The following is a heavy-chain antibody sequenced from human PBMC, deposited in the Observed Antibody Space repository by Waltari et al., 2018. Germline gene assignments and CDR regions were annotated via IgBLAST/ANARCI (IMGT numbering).Heavy chain of an antibody. J-gene: IGHJ4*02. CDR1: GGSISSGGYY. CDR2: IYYSGST. Sequence: QVQLQESGPGLVKPSQTLSLTCTFSGGSISSGGYYWSWIRKHPGKVLEWIGYIYYSGSTYYNPSLKSRVTISVDTSKNQFSLKLSSVTAADTAVYYCARVTLKYARSTFDYWGQGTLVTVSS. D-gene: IGHD2-8*01. CDR3: ARVTLKYARSTFDY. V-gene: IGHV4-31*03.